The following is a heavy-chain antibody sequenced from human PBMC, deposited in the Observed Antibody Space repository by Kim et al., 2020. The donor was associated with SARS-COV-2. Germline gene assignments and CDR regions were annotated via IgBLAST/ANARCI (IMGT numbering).Heavy chain of an antibody. Sequence: GGSLRLSCAASGFTFSSYDMHWVRQATGKGLEWVSAIGTAGDTYYPGSVQGRFTISRENAKNSLYLQMNSLRAGDTAVYYCARVVGDDYGGNYFDYWGQGTLVTVSS. D-gene: IGHD4-17*01. CDR2: IGTAGDT. CDR3: ARVVGDDYGGNYFDY. V-gene: IGHV3-13*01. CDR1: GFTFSSYD. J-gene: IGHJ4*02.